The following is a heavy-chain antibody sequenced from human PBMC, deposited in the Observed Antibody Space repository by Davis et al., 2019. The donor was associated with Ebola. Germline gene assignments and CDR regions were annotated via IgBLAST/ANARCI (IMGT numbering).Heavy chain of an antibody. J-gene: IGHJ4*02. D-gene: IGHD1-26*01. CDR2: TSGSGGST. Sequence: GGSLRLSCAASGFTFSSYVMTWVRQAPGKGLEWVSGTSGSGGSTYYADSVKGRFTISRDNSKNTLYLQMNSLRAEDTAVYYCAKAGHCGNYCSFDSWGQGTLVTVSS. CDR1: GFTFSSYV. V-gene: IGHV3-23*01. CDR3: AKAGHCGNYCSFDS.